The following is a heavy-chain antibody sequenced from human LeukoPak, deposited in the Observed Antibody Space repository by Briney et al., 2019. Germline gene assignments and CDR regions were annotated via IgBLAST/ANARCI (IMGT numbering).Heavy chain of an antibody. D-gene: IGHD2-2*01. V-gene: IGHV3-43D*04. CDR2: ISWDVGST. CDR3: VGIVVVAVATAGDAFDM. Sequence: GRSLRLSCAASGFTFDDCAMHWVRQAPGKCLEWLSLISWDVGSTYYADSVKGRFTISRDNSTNSLYLQMNSLTAEDTAFNDCVGIVVVAVATAGDAFDMSGQG. CDR1: GFTFDDCA. J-gene: IGHJ3*02.